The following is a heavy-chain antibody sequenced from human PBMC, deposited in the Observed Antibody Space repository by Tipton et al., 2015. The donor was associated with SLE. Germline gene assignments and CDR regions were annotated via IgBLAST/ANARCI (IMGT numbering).Heavy chain of an antibody. CDR1: GGSISSGDYY. Sequence: TLSLTCTVSGGSISSGDYYWSWIRQPPGKGLEWIGYIYYSGSTYYNPSLKSRVTISVDTSKNQFSLKLSSVTAADTAVYYCAREPSLATVIVVADAFDIWGQGTMVTVSS. J-gene: IGHJ3*02. CDR3: AREPSLATVIVVADAFDI. V-gene: IGHV4-30-4*01. D-gene: IGHD3-22*01. CDR2: IYYSGST.